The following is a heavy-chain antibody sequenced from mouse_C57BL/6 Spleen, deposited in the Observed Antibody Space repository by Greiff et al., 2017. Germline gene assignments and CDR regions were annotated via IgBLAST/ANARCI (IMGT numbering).Heavy chain of an antibody. Sequence: QVQLKESGAELVRPGASVKLSCKASGYTFTDYYITWVKQRPGQGLEWIARIYPGSGNTYYNEKFKGKATLTAEKSSSTAYMQLSSLTSEDSAVYFCARWRVYDYAMDYWGQGTSVTVSS. CDR1: GYTFTDYY. D-gene: IGHD2-12*01. CDR3: ARWRVYDYAMDY. CDR2: IYPGSGNT. J-gene: IGHJ4*01. V-gene: IGHV1-76*01.